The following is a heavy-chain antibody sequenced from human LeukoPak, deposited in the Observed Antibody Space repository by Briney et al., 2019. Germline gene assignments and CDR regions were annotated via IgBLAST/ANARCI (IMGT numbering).Heavy chain of an antibody. Sequence: PSETLSLTCTVSGGSISSGGYYWSWIRQRPGKGLEWIGYIYYSGSTYYNPSLKSRVTMSVDTSKNQFSLKLSSVTAADTAVYYCARDTSHWSEARGGSDYYYGMDVWGQGTTVTVSS. CDR1: GGSISSGGYY. J-gene: IGHJ6*02. CDR3: ARDTSHWSEARGGSDYYYGMDV. CDR2: IYYSGST. V-gene: IGHV4-31*03. D-gene: IGHD3-10*01.